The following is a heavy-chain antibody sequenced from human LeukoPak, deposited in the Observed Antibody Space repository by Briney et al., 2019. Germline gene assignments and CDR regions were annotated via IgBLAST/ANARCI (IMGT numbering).Heavy chain of an antibody. J-gene: IGHJ6*03. CDR1: GFTFRIYW. D-gene: IGHD1-7*01. CDR2: IKESESEG. V-gene: IGHV3-7*01. Sequence: GGSLCPSCAASGFTFRIYWMTWVRQAPGKGPEWVATIKESESEGYYVDSVKGRFTISRDNAKNSLHLHMNSLRAEDTAVYYCARVGADLKNYNMDVRGKGTRVTVSS. CDR3: ARVGADLKNYNMDV.